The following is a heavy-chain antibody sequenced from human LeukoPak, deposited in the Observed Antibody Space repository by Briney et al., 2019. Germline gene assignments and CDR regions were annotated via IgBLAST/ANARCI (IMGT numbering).Heavy chain of an antibody. CDR1: GFPFSNYW. CDR3: ARGYYSSSRFDS. CDR2: VNSDGSTT. J-gene: IGHJ4*02. V-gene: IGHV3-74*01. Sequence: PGGSLRLSCAASGFPFSNYWMHWVRQAPGKGPVWVSRVNSDGSTTNYADSVKGRFTISRDNAENTLYMRMNSLRPEDTAVYYCARGYYSSSRFDSWGQGTLVTVSS. D-gene: IGHD6-13*01.